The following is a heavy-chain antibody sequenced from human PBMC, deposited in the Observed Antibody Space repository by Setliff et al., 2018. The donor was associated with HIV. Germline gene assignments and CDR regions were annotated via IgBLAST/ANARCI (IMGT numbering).Heavy chain of an antibody. Sequence: GGSLRLSCAASGFTFSTYSLNWVRQAPGKGLEWISCISSSSSSIYYADSVKGRFTISRDNSKNTLYLQMNSLRAEDTAVYYCAKDLVYYDSSGDLDYWGQGTLVTVIL. J-gene: IGHJ4*02. CDR3: AKDLVYYDSSGDLDY. D-gene: IGHD3-22*01. CDR2: ISSSSSSI. CDR1: GFTFSTYS. V-gene: IGHV3-48*01.